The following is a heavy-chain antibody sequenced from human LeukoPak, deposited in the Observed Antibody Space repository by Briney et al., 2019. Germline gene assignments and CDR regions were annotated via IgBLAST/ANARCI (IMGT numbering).Heavy chain of an antibody. V-gene: IGHV1-18*01. CDR1: GYTFTSYG. J-gene: IGHJ4*02. Sequence: ASVKVSCKASGYTFTSYGISWVRQAPGQGLEWMGWISAYNGNTNYAQKLQGRVTVTTDTSTSAAYMELRSLRSDDTAVYYCARSLEYASGDPPGYWGQGTLVTVSS. CDR3: ARSLEYASGDPPGY. D-gene: IGHD4-17*01. CDR2: ISAYNGNT.